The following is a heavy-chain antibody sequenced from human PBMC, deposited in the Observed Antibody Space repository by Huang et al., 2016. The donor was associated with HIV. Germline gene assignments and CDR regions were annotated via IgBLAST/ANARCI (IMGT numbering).Heavy chain of an antibody. CDR2: INHICSP. D-gene: IGHD3-10*01. CDR3: ARDATKNPRGWFDP. V-gene: IGHV4-34*02. CDR1: GGSLSGYY. J-gene: IGHJ5*02. Sequence: QVHLQQWGAGLLKSAETLSLTCAVYGGSLSGYYWSWLRQTPGKGLEWIGEINHICSPNSNPSLTSRVSISMDGSKKQFSLKLRSISDADTAVYFCARDATKNPRGWFDPWGQGTLVTVSS.